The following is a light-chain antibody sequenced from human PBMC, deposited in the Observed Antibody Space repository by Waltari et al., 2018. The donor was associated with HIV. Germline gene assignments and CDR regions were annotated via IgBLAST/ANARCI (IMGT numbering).Light chain of an antibody. CDR2: DVS. CDR1: NIDVGNYNL. CDR3: LTYVSDSGTWK. J-gene: IGLJ3*02. Sequence: QSPLTHPASVSGNPGQSVTITCTGTNIDVGNYNLVSCYQQHPGKAPKLLIYDVSKRPSGVSSRFSGSKSGDWASLTISGLLTEDESYYYCLTYVSDSGTWKFGGGTYLTV. V-gene: IGLV2-23*02.